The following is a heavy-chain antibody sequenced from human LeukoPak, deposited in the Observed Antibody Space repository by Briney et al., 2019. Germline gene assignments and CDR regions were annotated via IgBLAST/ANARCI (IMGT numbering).Heavy chain of an antibody. CDR3: ARASASLGYAFDI. Sequence: SETLSLTCTVSGGSMSSYYWSWIRQPPGKGLEWIGCIYYSGSTNYNPSLKSRVTISQDMSKNQFSLKLSSVTAADAAVYFCARASASLGYAFDIWGQGTMLTVSS. CDR1: GGSMSSYY. V-gene: IGHV4-59*01. D-gene: IGHD3-10*01. J-gene: IGHJ3*02. CDR2: IYYSGST.